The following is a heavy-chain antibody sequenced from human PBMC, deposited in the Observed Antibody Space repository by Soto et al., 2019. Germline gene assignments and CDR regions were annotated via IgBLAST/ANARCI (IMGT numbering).Heavy chain of an antibody. D-gene: IGHD3-10*01. Sequence: GGSLRLSCAASGFTFSSYAMSWVRQAPGKGLEWVSAISGSGGSTYYADSVKGRFTISRDNSKNTLYLQMNSLRAEDTAVYYCAKDLEYYGSGSYYNLFDYWGQGTLVTVSS. J-gene: IGHJ4*02. V-gene: IGHV3-23*01. CDR2: ISGSGGST. CDR3: AKDLEYYGSGSYYNLFDY. CDR1: GFTFSSYA.